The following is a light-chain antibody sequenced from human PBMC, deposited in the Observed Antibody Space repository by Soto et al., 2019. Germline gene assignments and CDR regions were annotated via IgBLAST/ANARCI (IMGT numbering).Light chain of an antibody. V-gene: IGKV3-11*01. CDR2: DAS. Sequence: DIVLTQSPATLSLSPGERATLSCRASQSVSRDFAWYQQKPGQAPRLLIYDASNRATGIPARFSGSGSGTDFTLTIISLQPEDFAVYYCQHRHNFGPGTKVDFK. CDR1: QSVSRD. J-gene: IGKJ3*01. CDR3: QHRHN.